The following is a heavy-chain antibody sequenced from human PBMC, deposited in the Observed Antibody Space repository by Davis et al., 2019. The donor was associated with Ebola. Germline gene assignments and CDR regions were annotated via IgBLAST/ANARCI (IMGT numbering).Heavy chain of an antibody. CDR3: ARVTAGTLSTRWGYREDAFDI. Sequence: ASVKVSCKASGYTFTSYAMHWVRQAPGQRLEWMGWINAGNGNTKYSQKFQGRVTITRDTSASTAYMELSSLRSEDTAVYYCARVTAGTLSTRWGYREDAFDIWGQGTMVTVSS. CDR2: INAGNGNT. D-gene: IGHD6-19*01. CDR1: GYTFTSYA. J-gene: IGHJ3*02. V-gene: IGHV1-3*01.